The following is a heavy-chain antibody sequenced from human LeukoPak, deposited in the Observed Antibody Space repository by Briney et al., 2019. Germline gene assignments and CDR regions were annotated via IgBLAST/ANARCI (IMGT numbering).Heavy chain of an antibody. CDR2: IKRKGDDGTI. D-gene: IGHD3/OR15-3a*01. V-gene: IGHV3-15*01. Sequence: GGSLRLSCAASGFTFSNAWMSWVRQAPGKGLEWVGRIKRKGDDGTIDYAAPVKGRLSISRDDSKNTLYLQMNSLKSEDTAVYYCTAGTGRSDFDYWGQGTLVTVSS. CDR3: TAGTGRSDFDY. J-gene: IGHJ4*02. CDR1: GFTFSNAW.